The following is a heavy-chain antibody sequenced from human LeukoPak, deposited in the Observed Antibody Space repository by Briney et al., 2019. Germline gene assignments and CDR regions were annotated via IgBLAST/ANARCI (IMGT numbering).Heavy chain of an antibody. D-gene: IGHD2-15*01. Sequence: GGSLRLSCAASGFTFSSHWMHWVRQAPGKGLVWVSGISTDGSRPRYADSVNGRFTISRDNAKNTLYLQMNSLRAEDTAVYFCVRDGQGSTPLDYWGQGTLVTVSS. CDR3: VRDGQGSTPLDY. CDR1: GFTFSSHW. J-gene: IGHJ4*02. CDR2: ISTDGSRP. V-gene: IGHV3-74*01.